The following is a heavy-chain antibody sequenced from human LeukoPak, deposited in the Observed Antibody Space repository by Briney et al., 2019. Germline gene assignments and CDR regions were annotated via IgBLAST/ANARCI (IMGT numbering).Heavy chain of an antibody. CDR2: MNPNSGNT. J-gene: IGHJ4*02. V-gene: IGHV1-8*02. CDR1: GYTFTSYG. CDR3: AREGFRSGSLGY. Sequence: ASVKVSCKASGYTFTSYGISWVRQAPGQGLEWMRWMNPNSGNTGYAQKFQGRVTMTRNTSISTAYMELSSLRSEDTAVYYCAREGFRSGSLGYWGQGTLVTVSS. D-gene: IGHD3-22*01.